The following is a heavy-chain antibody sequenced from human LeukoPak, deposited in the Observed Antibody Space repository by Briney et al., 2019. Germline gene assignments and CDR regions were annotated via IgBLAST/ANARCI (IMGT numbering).Heavy chain of an antibody. J-gene: IGHJ4*02. CDR2: ISYDGSNK. CDR3: ARDRAEGRPDYSSSGTVS. CDR1: GFTFSSYA. V-gene: IGHV3-30*04. D-gene: IGHD6-13*01. Sequence: GGSLRLSCAASGFTFSSYAMHWVRQAPGKGLEWVAVISYDGSNKYYADPVKGRFTISRDNSKNTLYLQMNSLRAEDTAVYYCARDRAEGRPDYSSSGTVSWGQGTLVTVSS.